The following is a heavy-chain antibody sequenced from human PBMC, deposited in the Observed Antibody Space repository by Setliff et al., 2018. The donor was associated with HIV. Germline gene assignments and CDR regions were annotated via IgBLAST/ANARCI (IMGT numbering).Heavy chain of an antibody. CDR3: AKEFEDLSGAY. CDR2: ISFDGNKK. D-gene: IGHD3-10*01. Sequence: GGSLRLSCRGFRTTFSGYGLNWVRQAPGKGLEWVAVISFDGNKKYYADSVKGRFTISRDNSKNTLYLQMNSLRAEDTATYYCAKEFEDLSGAYWGQGTLVTVSS. V-gene: IGHV3-30*18. J-gene: IGHJ4*02. CDR1: RTTFSGYG.